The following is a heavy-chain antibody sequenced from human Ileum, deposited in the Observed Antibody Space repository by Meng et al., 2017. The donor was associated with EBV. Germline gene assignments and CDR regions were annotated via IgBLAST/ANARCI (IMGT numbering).Heavy chain of an antibody. CDR2: INSDGSMT. Sequence: EVQLVESGGGLVQPGGSLRLSCAASGFTFTRFWMNWVRQAPGKGLVWVSRINSDGSMTWYADSVKGRFTTSRDNAKSTTHLQMNSLRAEDTAFYYCTTGSDQFFDYWGQGALVTVS. D-gene: IGHD2-21*02. V-gene: IGHV3-74*01. J-gene: IGHJ4*02. CDR1: GFTFTRFW. CDR3: TTGSDQFFDY.